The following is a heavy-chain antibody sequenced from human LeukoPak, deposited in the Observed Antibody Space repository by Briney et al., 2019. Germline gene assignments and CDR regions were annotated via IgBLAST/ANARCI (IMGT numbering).Heavy chain of an antibody. V-gene: IGHV4-39*01. CDR2: IYYSGST. CDR1: GGSISSSTYY. D-gene: IGHD6-19*01. CDR3: ARHVPGYGSGWYGVGY. J-gene: IGHJ4*02. Sequence: SETLSLTCTVSGGSISSSTYYWGWIRQPPGKGLEWIGSIYYSGSTYYNPSLKSRVTISVDTSKNQFSLKLSSVTAADTAVYYCARHVPGYGSGWYGVGYWGQGTLVTVSS.